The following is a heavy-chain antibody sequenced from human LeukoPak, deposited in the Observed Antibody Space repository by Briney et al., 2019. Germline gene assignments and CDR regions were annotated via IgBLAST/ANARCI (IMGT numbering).Heavy chain of an antibody. J-gene: IGHJ3*02. Sequence: GGSLRLSCVASGFTFDDYGMSWVRQAPGKGLEWVSGINWNGVSTRYADSVKGRFTISRDNAKNSLFPQMNSLRAEDTALYYCARGYSSSWFDAFDIWGQGTMVTVSS. D-gene: IGHD6-13*01. V-gene: IGHV3-20*04. CDR3: ARGYSSSWFDAFDI. CDR1: GFTFDDYG. CDR2: INWNGVST.